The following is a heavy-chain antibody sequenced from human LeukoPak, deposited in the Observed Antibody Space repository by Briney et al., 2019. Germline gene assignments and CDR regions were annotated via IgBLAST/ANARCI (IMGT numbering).Heavy chain of an antibody. CDR1: GYRFTSYW. V-gene: IGHV5-51*01. CDR2: IYPGDSDT. CDR3: ARHKYCSSTSCYGPIPIIDY. J-gene: IGHJ4*02. D-gene: IGHD2-2*01. Sequence: GESLKTSCKGSGYRFTSYWIGWVRQMPGKGLEWMGIIYPGDSDTRYSPSFQGQVTISADKSISTAYLQWSSLKASDTAMYYCARHKYCSSTSCYGPIPIIDYWGQGTLVTVSS.